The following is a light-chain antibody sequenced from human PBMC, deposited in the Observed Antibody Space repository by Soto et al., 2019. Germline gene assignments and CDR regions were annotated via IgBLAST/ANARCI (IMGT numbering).Light chain of an antibody. V-gene: IGKV3-11*01. J-gene: IGKJ1*01. CDR2: DAS. CDR3: QPRIKWCT. CDR1: QSVSSY. Sequence: EIVLTQSPATLSLSPGERATLSCRASQSVSSYLAWYQQKPGQAPRLLIYDASNRATGIPARFSGSGSGTDFTLTISSLEPEDFAGYYCQPRIKWCTFGQGTKVEIK.